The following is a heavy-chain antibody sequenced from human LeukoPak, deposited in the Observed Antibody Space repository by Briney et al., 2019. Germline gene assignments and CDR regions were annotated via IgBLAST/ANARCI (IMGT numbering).Heavy chain of an antibody. CDR2: ISSSSSYT. D-gene: IGHD6-19*01. CDR3: ASSRGIAVAGPSFDY. V-gene: IGHV3-11*06. Sequence: GGSLRLSCAASGFPLSNPWMSWVRQATGKGLEWVSYISSSSSYTNYADSVKGRFTISRDNDKNSLYLQMNSLRAGDTAVYFCASSRGIAVAGPSFDYGGQGTLVSVS. J-gene: IGHJ4*02. CDR1: GFPLSNPW.